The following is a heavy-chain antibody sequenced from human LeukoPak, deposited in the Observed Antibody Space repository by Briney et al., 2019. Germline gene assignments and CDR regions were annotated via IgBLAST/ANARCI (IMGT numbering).Heavy chain of an antibody. CDR2: IYTSGST. J-gene: IGHJ6*03. CDR1: GGSISSGSYY. Sequence: PSETLSLTCTVSGGSISSGSYYWSWIRQPAGKGLEWIGRIYTSGSTNYNPPLKSRVTISVDTSKNQFSLKLSSVTAADTAVYYYAGEECYGYYYYYMDVWGKGTTVTVSS. V-gene: IGHV4-61*02. D-gene: IGHD5-18*01. CDR3: AGEECYGYYYYYMDV.